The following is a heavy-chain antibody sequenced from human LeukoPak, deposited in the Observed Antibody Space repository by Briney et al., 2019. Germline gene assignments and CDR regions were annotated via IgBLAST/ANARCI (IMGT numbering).Heavy chain of an antibody. CDR3: ARLTRRGEAFDI. CDR1: GGSISSYH. J-gene: IGHJ3*02. CDR2: IYYSGST. V-gene: IGHV4-59*08. D-gene: IGHD4-23*01. Sequence: SETLSLTCTVSGGSISSYHWSWIRQPPGKGLEWIGYIYYSGSTNYNSSLKSRVTISVDTSKNQFSLKLSTVTAADTAVYYCARLTRRGEAFDIWGQGTMVTVSS.